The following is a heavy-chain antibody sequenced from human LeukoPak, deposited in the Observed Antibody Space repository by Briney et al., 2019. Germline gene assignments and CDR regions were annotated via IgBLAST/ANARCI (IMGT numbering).Heavy chain of an antibody. J-gene: IGHJ4*02. V-gene: IGHV3-23*01. CDR2: VTGNAANT. Sequence: PGGSLRLSCAASGFTFSSYAMSWVRQAPGKGLEWVSGVTGNAANTYYADSVKGRFAISRDNSKNTVFLQMNSLRAEDTAVYYCAKDEYGLWLRVSFDYWGQGALVTVSS. CDR3: AKDEYGLWLRVSFDY. CDR1: GFTFSSYA. D-gene: IGHD5-18*01.